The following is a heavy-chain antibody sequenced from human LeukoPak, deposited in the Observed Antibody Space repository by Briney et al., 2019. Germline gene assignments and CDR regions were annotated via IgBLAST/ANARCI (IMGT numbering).Heavy chain of an antibody. V-gene: IGHV5-51*01. CDR2: IYPGDTDT. D-gene: IGHD4-17*01. CDR1: GYRFTSYW. CDR3: ARPEEHGDYVHDAFDI. Sequence: GESLKISCKASGYRFTSYWIGWVRQMPGKGLEWMGIIYPGDTDTRYSPSFQGQVTISADKSISTAYLQWSSLKASDTAMYYCARPEEHGDYVHDAFDIWGQGTMVTVSS. J-gene: IGHJ3*02.